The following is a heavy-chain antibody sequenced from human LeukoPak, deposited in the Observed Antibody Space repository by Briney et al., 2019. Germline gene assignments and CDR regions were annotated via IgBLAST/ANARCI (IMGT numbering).Heavy chain of an antibody. CDR2: ITGTGSQLDDV. CDR1: GFKFSVYS. J-gene: IGHJ3*01. Sequence: GGPLRLACAASGFKFSVYSMNGVRQAPGSGLEWVSKITGTGSQLDDVDYADSVRGRFTISRDNAKDSLFLEMSGLRVEDTGIYFCARETGFADAFDFWGRGTLVTVSS. CDR3: ARETGFADAFDF. V-gene: IGHV3-21*03.